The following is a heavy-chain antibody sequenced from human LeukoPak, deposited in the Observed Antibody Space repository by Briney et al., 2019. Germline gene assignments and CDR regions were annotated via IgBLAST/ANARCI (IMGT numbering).Heavy chain of an antibody. CDR3: ARETGSRIDY. J-gene: IGHJ4*02. CDR1: GGTFSSYA. CDR2: IIPIFGTA. D-gene: IGHD2-2*01. V-gene: IGHV1-69*05. Sequence: SLKVSCKASGGTFSSYAISWVRQAPGQGLEWMGRIIPIFGTANYAQKFQGRVTITTDESTSTAYMELSSLRSKDTAVYYCARETGSRIDYWGQGTLVTVSS.